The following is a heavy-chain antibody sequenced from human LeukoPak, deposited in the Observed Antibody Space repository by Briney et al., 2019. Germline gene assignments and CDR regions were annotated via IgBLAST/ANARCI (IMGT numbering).Heavy chain of an antibody. CDR3: ARDEYSSGYYNDY. Sequence: GGSLRLSCAASGFTFSSYSMNWVRQAPGKGLELVSSISSSSSYIYYADSVKGRFTISRDNAKNSLYLQMNSLRAEDTAVYYCARDEYSSGYYNDYWGQGTLVTVSS. J-gene: IGHJ4*02. CDR2: ISSSSSYI. V-gene: IGHV3-21*01. D-gene: IGHD3-22*01. CDR1: GFTFSSYS.